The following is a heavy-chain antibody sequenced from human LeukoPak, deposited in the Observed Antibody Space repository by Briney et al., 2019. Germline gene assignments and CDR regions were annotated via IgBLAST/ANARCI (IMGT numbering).Heavy chain of an antibody. Sequence: SETRSLTCTVSGGSISSGSYYWSWIRQPAGKGLEWIGRIYTSGSTNYNPSLKSRVTISVDTSKNQFSLKLSSVTAADTAVYYCASAYSSSWYFGEWDWGQGTLVTVSS. CDR1: GGSISSGSYY. D-gene: IGHD6-13*01. CDR3: ASAYSSSWYFGEWD. J-gene: IGHJ4*02. V-gene: IGHV4-61*02. CDR2: IYTSGST.